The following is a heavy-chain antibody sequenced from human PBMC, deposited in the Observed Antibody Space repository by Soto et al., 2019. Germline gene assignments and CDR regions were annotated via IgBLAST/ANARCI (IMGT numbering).Heavy chain of an antibody. CDR2: IYYSGST. Sequence: QVQLQESGPGLVKPSQTLSLTCTVSGGSISSGDYYWSWIRQPPGKGLEWIGYIYYSGSTYYNPSLKSRVTISVDTSKNQFSLKLSSVTAADTAVYYCARDKRITIFGVVIEGAPADYYGMDVWGQGTTVTVSS. J-gene: IGHJ6*02. CDR1: GGSISSGDYY. CDR3: ARDKRITIFGVVIEGAPADYYGMDV. D-gene: IGHD3-3*01. V-gene: IGHV4-30-4*01.